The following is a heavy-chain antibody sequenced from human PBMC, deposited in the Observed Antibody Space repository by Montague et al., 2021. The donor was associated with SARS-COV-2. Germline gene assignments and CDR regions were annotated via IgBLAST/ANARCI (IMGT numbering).Heavy chain of an antibody. V-gene: IGHV4-34*01. Sequence: SETLSLTCAVYGGSFSGYYWSWIRQPPGKGLEWIGEINHSGSTNYNPSLKSRVTISVDTSKNQFSLKLSSVTAADTAVCYCARTFWGSWFGESWFGPWGQGTLVTVSS. CDR2: INHSGST. CDR3: ARTFWGSWFGESWFGP. CDR1: GGSFSGYY. D-gene: IGHD3-10*01. J-gene: IGHJ5*02.